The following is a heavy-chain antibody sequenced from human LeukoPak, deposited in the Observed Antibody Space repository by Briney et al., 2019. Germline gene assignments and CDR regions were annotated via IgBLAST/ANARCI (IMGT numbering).Heavy chain of an antibody. CDR3: ARDPGGPHTVKWDAFDI. V-gene: IGHV3-53*01. CDR2: IYSGGST. Sequence: GGSLRLSCAASGFTFSDYYMGWVRQAPGKGLEWVSVIYSGGSTYYADSVKGRFTISRDNSKNTLYLQMNSLRAEDTAVYYCARDPGGPHTVKWDAFDIWGQGTMVTVSS. J-gene: IGHJ3*02. D-gene: IGHD2-2*02. CDR1: GFTFSDYY.